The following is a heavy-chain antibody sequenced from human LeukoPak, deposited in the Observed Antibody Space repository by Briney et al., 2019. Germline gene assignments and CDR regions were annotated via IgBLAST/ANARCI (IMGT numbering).Heavy chain of an antibody. CDR1: GFTFSSYW. Sequence: GGPLRPSCAASGFTFSSYWMNWVRQAPGKGLEWVANIKQDGSEKYYVDSVKGRFTISRDNAKNSLYLQMNSLRAEDTAVYYCARAGVVPAAHDAFDIWGQGTMVTVSS. D-gene: IGHD2-2*01. CDR3: ARAGVVPAAHDAFDI. J-gene: IGHJ3*02. V-gene: IGHV3-7*01. CDR2: IKQDGSEK.